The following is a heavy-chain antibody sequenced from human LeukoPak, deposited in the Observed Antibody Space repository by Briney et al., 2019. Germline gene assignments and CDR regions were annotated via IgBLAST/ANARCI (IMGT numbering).Heavy chain of an antibody. V-gene: IGHV6-1*01. J-gene: IGHJ4*02. D-gene: IGHD2-15*01. CDR2: TFYRSKWYN. Sequence: SQTLSLTCAISGDSVSNKDAAWNWIRESPSRGLEWLGRTFYRSKWYNDYAVSVKGRIIVSADTSKNQFSLHLNSVTPDDTAAYYCGRTVGYFDYWGQGILVTVSS. CDR1: GDSVSNKDAA. CDR3: GRTVGYFDY.